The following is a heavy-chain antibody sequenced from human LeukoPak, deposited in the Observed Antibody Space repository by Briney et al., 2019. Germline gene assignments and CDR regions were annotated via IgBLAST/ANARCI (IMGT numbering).Heavy chain of an antibody. J-gene: IGHJ6*03. CDR1: DGSISSYY. V-gene: IGHV4-4*07. CDR3: ARSGRGYTYGTYYYYMDV. CDR2: IYTSGST. D-gene: IGHD5-18*01. Sequence: SETLSLTCTVSDGSISSYYWSWIRQPAGKGLEWIGRIYTSGSTKYNPSLKSRVTMSVETSKNQFSLKMTSVTAADTAVYFCARSGRGYTYGTYYYYMDVRGKGTTVTVSS.